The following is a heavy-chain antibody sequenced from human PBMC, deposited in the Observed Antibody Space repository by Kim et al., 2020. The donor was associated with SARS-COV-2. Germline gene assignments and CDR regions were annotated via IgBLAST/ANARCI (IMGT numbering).Heavy chain of an antibody. CDR2: MFYSGST. CDR3: ARHVDYHILTVHYMGALDV. D-gene: IGHD3-9*01. Sequence: SETLSLTCSVSDDSISGSTYYWGWFRQPPGKGLQWIGSMFYSGSTYYNPSLRSRVTISVDTSKNLFSLKLISVTAADTATYYCARHVDYHILTVHYMGALDVWGQGTTVTVSS. J-gene: IGHJ6*02. V-gene: IGHV4-39*01. CDR1: DDSISGSTYY.